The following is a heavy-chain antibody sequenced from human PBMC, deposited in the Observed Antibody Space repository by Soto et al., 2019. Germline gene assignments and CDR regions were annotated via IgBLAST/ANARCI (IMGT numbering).Heavy chain of an antibody. Sequence: QVQLAQSGAEVKQPGASVKVSCKASGYTFTNYAIHWVRQAPGQRPECMGWINTGSGNTKYSQQCQGRLTITRDTSASTAYMELRSLRSEDTAVYYCARGLTIFWQDSWGQGTLVTVSS. J-gene: IGHJ4*02. CDR2: INTGSGNT. D-gene: IGHD3-9*01. CDR1: GYTFTNYA. V-gene: IGHV1-3*04. CDR3: ARGLTIFWQDS.